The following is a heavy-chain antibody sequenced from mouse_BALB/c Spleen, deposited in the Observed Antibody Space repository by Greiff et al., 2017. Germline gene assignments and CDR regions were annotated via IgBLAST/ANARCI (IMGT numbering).Heavy chain of an antibody. J-gene: IGHJ2*01. D-gene: IGHD1-1*01. CDR2: IRNKANGYTT. CDR3: ARVYYYGSPYYFDY. Sequence: DVQLVESGGGLVQPGGSLRLSCATSGFTFTDYYMSWVRQPPGKALEWLGFIRNKANGYTTEYSASVKGRFTISRDNSQSILYLQMNTLRAEDSATYYCARVYYYGSPYYFDYWGQGTTLTVSS. V-gene: IGHV7-3*02. CDR1: GFTFTDYY.